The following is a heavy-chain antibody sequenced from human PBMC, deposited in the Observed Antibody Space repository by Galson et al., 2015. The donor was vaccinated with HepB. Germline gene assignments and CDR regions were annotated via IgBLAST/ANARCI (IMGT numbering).Heavy chain of an antibody. CDR2: IRSKANSYAT. V-gene: IGHV3-73*01. D-gene: IGHD3-22*01. J-gene: IGHJ4*02. CDR1: GFTFNNYW. CDR3: TRHSNYDSSGYRDY. Sequence: SLRLSCAASGFTFNNYWMSWVRQASGKGLEWVGRIRSKANSYATAYAASVKGRFTISRDDSKNTAYLQMNSLKTEDTAVYYCTRHSNYDSSGYRDYWGQGTLVTVSS.